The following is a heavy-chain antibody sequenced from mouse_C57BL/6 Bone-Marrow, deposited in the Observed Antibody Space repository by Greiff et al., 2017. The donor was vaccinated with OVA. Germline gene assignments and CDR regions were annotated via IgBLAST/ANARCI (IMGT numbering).Heavy chain of an antibody. CDR3: TRSLYGNYLYYAMDY. Sequence: SGAELVRPGASVTLSCKASGYTFTDYEMHWVKQTPVHGLEWIGAIDPETGGTAYNQKFKGKAILTADKSSSTAYMELRSLTSEDSAVYYCTRSLYGNYLYYAMDYWGQGTSVTVSS. CDR1: GYTFTDYE. J-gene: IGHJ4*01. V-gene: IGHV1-15*01. D-gene: IGHD2-1*01. CDR2: IDPETGGT.